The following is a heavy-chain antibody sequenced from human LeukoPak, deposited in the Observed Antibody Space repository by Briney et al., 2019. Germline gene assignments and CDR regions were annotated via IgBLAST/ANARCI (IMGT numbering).Heavy chain of an antibody. CDR2: IFYSGTT. CDR1: GGSISSSSSY. D-gene: IGHD3-9*01. V-gene: IGHV4-39*01. CDR3: VRLPTGYPNWFDP. J-gene: IGHJ5*02. Sequence: SETLSLTCTVFGGSISSSSSYWGWIRQPPEKGLEWIGNIFYSGTTYYNPSLKSRVTISLDTSKNQFSLRLSSVTAADTAFYYCVRLPTGYPNWFDPWGQGTLVTVSS.